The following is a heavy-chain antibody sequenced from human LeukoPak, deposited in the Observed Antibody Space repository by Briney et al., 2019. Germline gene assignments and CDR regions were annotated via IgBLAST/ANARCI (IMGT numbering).Heavy chain of an antibody. D-gene: IGHD3-3*01. V-gene: IGHV3-7*03. CDR3: AKNGDFGVVIPFDY. CDR1: GFTFSSYW. CDR2: IKQDGSEK. Sequence: PGGSLRLSCAASGFTFSSYWMSWVRQAPGKGLEWVANIKQDGSEKYYVDSVKGRFTISRDNAKNSLYLQMNSLRAEDTAVYYCAKNGDFGVVIPFDYWGQGTLVTVSS. J-gene: IGHJ4*02.